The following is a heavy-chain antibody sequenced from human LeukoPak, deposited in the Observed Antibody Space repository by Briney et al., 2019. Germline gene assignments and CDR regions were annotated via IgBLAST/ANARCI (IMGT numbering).Heavy chain of an antibody. Sequence: GSLRLSCAASGFTVSSNYMSWVRQAPGKGLEWVSVIYSGGSTYYADSVKGRFTISRDNSKNTLYLQINSLRAEDTAVYYCARARYFPTHYFDYWGQGTLVTVSS. CDR3: ARARYFPTHYFDY. J-gene: IGHJ4*02. CDR2: IYSGGST. D-gene: IGHD3-9*01. CDR1: GFTVSSNY. V-gene: IGHV3-53*01.